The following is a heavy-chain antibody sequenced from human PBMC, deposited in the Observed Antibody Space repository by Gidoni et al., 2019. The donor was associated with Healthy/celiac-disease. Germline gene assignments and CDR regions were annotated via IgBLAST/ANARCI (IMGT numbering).Heavy chain of an antibody. V-gene: IGHV1-2*04. Sequence: QVQLVQSGAEVKKPGGSVKVSCKASGYTFTGYYMHWVRQAPGQGLEWRGWINPNSGGTNYAQKFQGWVTMTRDTYIRTAYMELSRLRSDDTAVYYCARALWYDSSGYHYGMDVWGQGTTVTVSS. CDR3: ARALWYDSSGYHYGMDV. D-gene: IGHD3-22*01. CDR1: GYTFTGYY. CDR2: INPNSGGT. J-gene: IGHJ6*02.